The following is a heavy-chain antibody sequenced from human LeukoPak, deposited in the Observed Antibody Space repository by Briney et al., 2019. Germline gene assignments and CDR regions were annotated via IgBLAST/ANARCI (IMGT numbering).Heavy chain of an antibody. J-gene: IGHJ4*02. CDR3: AREGGRTFDY. CDR1: GYTLTELS. Sequence: ASVKVSCKVSGYTLTELSMHWVRQAPGKGLEWMGGFDPEDGETIYAQKFQGRVTMTTDTSTSTAYMEPRSLRSDDTAVYYCAREGGRTFDYWGQGTLVTVSS. V-gene: IGHV1-24*01. CDR2: FDPEDGET.